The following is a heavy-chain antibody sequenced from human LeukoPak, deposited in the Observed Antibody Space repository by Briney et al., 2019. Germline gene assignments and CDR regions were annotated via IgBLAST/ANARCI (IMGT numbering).Heavy chain of an antibody. Sequence: PGGSLRLSCAASGFTFSSYSMNWVRQAPGKGLEWVSSISSSSSYIYYADSVKGRFTISRDNAKNSLYLQMNSLRAEDTAVYYCAREGIRGAGYYYMDVWGKGTTVTISS. J-gene: IGHJ6*03. CDR1: GFTFSSYS. CDR3: AREGIRGAGYYYMDV. CDR2: ISSSSSYI. D-gene: IGHD3-10*01. V-gene: IGHV3-21*01.